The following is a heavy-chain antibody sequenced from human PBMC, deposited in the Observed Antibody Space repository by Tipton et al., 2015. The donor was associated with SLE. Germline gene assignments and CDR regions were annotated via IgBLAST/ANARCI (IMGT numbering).Heavy chain of an antibody. CDR2: ISSSSSYI. V-gene: IGHV3-21*01. D-gene: IGHD2-21*02. J-gene: IGHJ3*02. Sequence: SLRLSCAASGFTFSSYSMNWVRQAPGKGLEWVSSISSSSSYIYYADSVKGRFTISRDNAKSSLYLQMNSLRAEDTAVYYCARQGKGGQGGDRDAFDIWGQGTMVTVSS. CDR1: GFTFSSYS. CDR3: ARQGKGGQGGDRDAFDI.